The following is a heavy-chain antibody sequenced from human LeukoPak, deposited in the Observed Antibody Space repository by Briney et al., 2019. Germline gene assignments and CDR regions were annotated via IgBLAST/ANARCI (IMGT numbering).Heavy chain of an antibody. Sequence: PSLKVSCKASGYTFTCYYMHWVRHAPGQGLEWMGLINPNSGGTNYAQKFQGRVTMTRDTSISTAYMELSRLRTDDTGVYYCARGKAYYYDSSGYHPYYMDVWGKGTTVTVSS. CDR3: ARGKAYYYDSSGYHPYYMDV. J-gene: IGHJ6*03. D-gene: IGHD3-22*01. CDR2: INPNSGGT. CDR1: GYTFTCYY. V-gene: IGHV1-2*02.